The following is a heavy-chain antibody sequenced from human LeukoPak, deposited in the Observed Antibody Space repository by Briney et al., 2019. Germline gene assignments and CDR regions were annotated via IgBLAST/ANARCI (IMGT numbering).Heavy chain of an antibody. V-gene: IGHV3-11*04. CDR1: GFTFSDHY. Sequence: GGSLRLSCAASGFTFSDHYVGWIRQAPGKGLEWISNIGGSGSPIYYADSVKGRFTISRDNAKNSLFLQMDSLRAEDTAVYYCARDRRPSVYGGLDNWGQGTLVTVSS. J-gene: IGHJ4*02. CDR3: ARDRRPSVYGGLDN. D-gene: IGHD4/OR15-4a*01. CDR2: IGGSGSPI.